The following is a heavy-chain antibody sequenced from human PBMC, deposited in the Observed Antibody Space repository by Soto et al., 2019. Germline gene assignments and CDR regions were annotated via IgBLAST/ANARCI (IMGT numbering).Heavy chain of an antibody. CDR3: ARGPSSLTRFDY. D-gene: IGHD2-2*01. J-gene: IGHJ4*02. V-gene: IGHV3-30-3*01. Sequence: GGSLRLSCAASGFTFSSYAMHWVRQAPGKGLEWVAVISYDGSNKYYADSVKGRFTISRDNSKNTLSLQMNSLRAEDTAVYYCARGPSSLTRFDYWGQGTLVTVSS. CDR2: ISYDGSNK. CDR1: GFTFSSYA.